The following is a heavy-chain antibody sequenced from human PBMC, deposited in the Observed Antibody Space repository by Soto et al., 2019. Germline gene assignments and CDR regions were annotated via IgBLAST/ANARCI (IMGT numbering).Heavy chain of an antibody. V-gene: IGHV1-18*01. CDR2: ISANNGNT. Sequence: ASVKVSCKASGYTFTSYGISWVRQAPGQGLEWMGWISANNGNTKYAQNFQGRVTMTTDTSTSTGYMELRSLRSDDTAVYYCARAYSPGLFDPWGQGTLVTVSS. J-gene: IGHJ5*02. CDR1: GYTFTSYG. CDR3: ARAYSPGLFDP. D-gene: IGHD2-15*01.